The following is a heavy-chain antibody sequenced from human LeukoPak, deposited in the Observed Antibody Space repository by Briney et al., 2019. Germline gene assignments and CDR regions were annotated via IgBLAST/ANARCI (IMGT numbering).Heavy chain of an antibody. CDR3: ARVWGGSREWYFDL. CDR2: IYYSGST. J-gene: IGHJ2*01. V-gene: IGHV4-31*03. CDR1: GGSISSGGYY. D-gene: IGHD3-16*01. Sequence: PSQTLSPTCTVSGGSISSGGYYWSWIRQHPGKGLEWIGYIYYSGSTYYNPSLKSRVTISVDTSKNQFSLKLSSVTAADTAVYYCARVWGGSREWYFDLWGRGTLVTVSS.